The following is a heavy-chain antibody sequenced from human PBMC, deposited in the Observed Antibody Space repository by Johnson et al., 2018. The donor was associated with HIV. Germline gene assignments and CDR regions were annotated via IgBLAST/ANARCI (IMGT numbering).Heavy chain of an antibody. V-gene: IGHV3-23*04. CDR1: GFTFSSYA. CDR2: ISGSGGRR. D-gene: IGHD3-22*01. Sequence: MQLVESGGGVVRPGGSLRLSCAASGFTFSSYAMHWVRQAPGKGLEWVSGISGSGGRRYYADSAKGRFTISRDNSENTLYLQMNSLRAEDTAVYYCAKNRHYYDSSGYSDAFDIWGQGTMVTVSS. J-gene: IGHJ3*02. CDR3: AKNRHYYDSSGYSDAFDI.